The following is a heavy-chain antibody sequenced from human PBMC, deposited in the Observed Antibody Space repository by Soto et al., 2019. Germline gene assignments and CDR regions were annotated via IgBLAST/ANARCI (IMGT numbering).Heavy chain of an antibody. V-gene: IGHV3-23*01. J-gene: IGHJ4*02. CDR2: ISGSGVIT. Sequence: EVQLLESGGGLVQPGGSLRLSCVASGFTFRNQDMRWVRQAPGKGLEWVSGISGSGVITYYADSVKGRFTISRDNSKNTLYLQMNSLRAEDTDVYYCAKDRQFRRSFESSGCYNSWGQGTLVTVSS. CDR1: GFTFRNQD. D-gene: IGHD3-22*01. CDR3: AKDRQFRRSFESSGCYNS.